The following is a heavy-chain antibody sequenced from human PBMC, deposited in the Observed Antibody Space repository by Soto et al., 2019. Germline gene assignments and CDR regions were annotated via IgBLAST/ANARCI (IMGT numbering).Heavy chain of an antibody. D-gene: IGHD3-10*01. CDR3: ASQGSGLTYYYGSGIPDYMDV. V-gene: IGHV3-11*01. J-gene: IGHJ6*03. CDR1: GFTFSDYY. Sequence: GGSLRLSCAASGFTFSDYYMSWIRQAPGKGLEWVSYISSSGSTIYYADSVKGRFTISRDNAKNSLYLQMNSLRAEDTAVYYCASQGSGLTYYYGSGIPDYMDVWGKGTTVTVSS. CDR2: ISSSGSTI.